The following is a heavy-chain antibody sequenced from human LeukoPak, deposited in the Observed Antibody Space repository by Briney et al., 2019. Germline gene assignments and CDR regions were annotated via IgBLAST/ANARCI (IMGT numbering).Heavy chain of an antibody. CDR2: IKQDGSEK. J-gene: IGHJ4*02. CDR1: GFTFSNYG. CDR3: TRDSSGYYYGSSDFDY. D-gene: IGHD3-22*01. Sequence: GGSLRLSCAASGFTFSNYGMHWVRQAPGKGLEWVANIKQDGSEKYYVDSVKGRFTISRDNAKNSLYLQMNSLRAEDTAVYYCTRDSSGYYYGSSDFDYWGQGTLVTVSS. V-gene: IGHV3-7*01.